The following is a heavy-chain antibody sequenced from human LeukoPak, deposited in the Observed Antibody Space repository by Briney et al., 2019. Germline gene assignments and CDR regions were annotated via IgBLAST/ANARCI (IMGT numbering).Heavy chain of an antibody. D-gene: IGHD3-16*01. CDR3: ARGPFGGASVGY. CDR1: GFTFSIYS. V-gene: IGHV3-21*01. CDR2: ISSSSSYI. Sequence: GGSLRLSCAASGFTFSIYSMNWVRQAPGKGLEGVSSISSSSSYIYYADSVKGRFTISRDNAKNSLYLQMNSLRAEDTAVYYCARGPFGGASVGYWGQGTLVTVSS. J-gene: IGHJ4*02.